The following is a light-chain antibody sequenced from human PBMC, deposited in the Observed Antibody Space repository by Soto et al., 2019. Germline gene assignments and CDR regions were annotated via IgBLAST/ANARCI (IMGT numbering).Light chain of an antibody. V-gene: IGKV3-11*01. CDR3: QQRSNWPPFMYT. Sequence: EIVLTQSPATLSLSPGERATLSFRASQSVSSYLAWYQQKPGQAPRLLIYDASNRATGIPARFSGSGSGTDFTLTISSLEPEDFAVYYCQQRSNWPPFMYTFGQGTKLEIK. J-gene: IGKJ2*01. CDR1: QSVSSY. CDR2: DAS.